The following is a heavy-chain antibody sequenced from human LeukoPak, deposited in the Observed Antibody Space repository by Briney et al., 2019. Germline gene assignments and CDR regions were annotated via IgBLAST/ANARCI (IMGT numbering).Heavy chain of an antibody. D-gene: IGHD4-11*01. V-gene: IGHV3-23*01. CDR3: AKDENSNYVRYFDY. J-gene: IGHJ4*02. CDR2: ISGSGGST. Sequence: GGSLRLSCAASGFTFSSYAMSWVRQAPGKGLEWVTAISGSGGSTYYADSVKGRFTISRDNSKNTLYLQMNSLRAEDTAVYYCAKDENSNYVRYFDYWGQGTLVTVSS. CDR1: GFTFSSYA.